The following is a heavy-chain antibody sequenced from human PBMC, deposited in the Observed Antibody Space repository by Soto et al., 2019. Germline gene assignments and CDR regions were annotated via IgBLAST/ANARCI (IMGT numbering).Heavy chain of an antibody. J-gene: IGHJ4*02. CDR1: GGTFSSYT. D-gene: IGHD3-22*01. Sequence: QVQLVQSGAEVKKPGSSVKVSCKASGGTFSSYTISWVRQAPGQGLEWMGRIIPILGIANYAQKFQGRVTXPAEKSTSTAYMGLSSLRSEDTAVYYCASRYDSSDYWGQGTLVTVSS. CDR2: IIPILGIA. V-gene: IGHV1-69*02. CDR3: ASRYDSSDY.